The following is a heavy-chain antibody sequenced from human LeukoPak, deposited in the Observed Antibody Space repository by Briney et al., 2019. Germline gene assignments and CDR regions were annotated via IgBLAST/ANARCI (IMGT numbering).Heavy chain of an antibody. J-gene: IGHJ4*02. Sequence: GASVKVSCKASGYTFTSYDINWVRQATGQGLEWMGWMNPNSGNTGYAQKFQGRVTMTRNTSISTAYMELSSLRSEDTAVYYCATKSWGTTVTIDYWGQGTLVTVSS. D-gene: IGHD4-17*01. CDR2: MNPNSGNT. CDR3: ATKSWGTTVTIDY. CDR1: GYTFTSYD. V-gene: IGHV1-8*01.